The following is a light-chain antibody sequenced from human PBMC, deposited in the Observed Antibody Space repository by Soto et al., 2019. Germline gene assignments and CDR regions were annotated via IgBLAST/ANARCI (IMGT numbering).Light chain of an antibody. V-gene: IGKV3-20*01. CDR2: AAS. Sequence: EIVLTQSPGTLSLSPGERATLSCRASQSISSTYLAWYRQKPGEAHPLLIYAASSRSTGIPDRFSGSGSGTDFTLTISRLEPEDYAVYYCQQYYASSWTFGQGTRVEIK. CDR3: QQYYASSWT. CDR1: QSISSTY. J-gene: IGKJ1*01.